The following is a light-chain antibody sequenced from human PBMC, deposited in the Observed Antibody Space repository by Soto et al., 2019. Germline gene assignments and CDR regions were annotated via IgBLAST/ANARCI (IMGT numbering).Light chain of an antibody. Sequence: DIVMTQSPDSLAVSLGERATINCKSSQRVLYSSNNKNYLAWYQQKPGQPPKLLFYWASTRESGVPDRFSASGSGTDFTLTISSLQAEDVAVYYCQQYYSTPITFGPGTKVDIK. CDR1: QRVLYSSNNKNY. CDR2: WAS. CDR3: QQYYSTPIT. V-gene: IGKV4-1*01. J-gene: IGKJ3*01.